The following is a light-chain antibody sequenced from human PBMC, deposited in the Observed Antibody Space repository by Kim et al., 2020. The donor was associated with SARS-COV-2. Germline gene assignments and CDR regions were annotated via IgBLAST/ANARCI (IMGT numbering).Light chain of an antibody. CDR2: AAS. J-gene: IGKJ2*01. Sequence: SASVGDRVTIPCWASHGISSYLAWYQQKPGKAPKLMIYAASTLQSGVPSRFSGSGSGTEFTLTISSLQPEDFATYYCQQLNSYPYTFGQGTKLEI. CDR1: HGISSY. CDR3: QQLNSYPYT. V-gene: IGKV1-9*01.